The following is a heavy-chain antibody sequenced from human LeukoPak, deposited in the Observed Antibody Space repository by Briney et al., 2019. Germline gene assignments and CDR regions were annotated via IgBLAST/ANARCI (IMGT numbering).Heavy chain of an antibody. J-gene: IGHJ4*02. CDR3: ARGHCSGGTCFSSLYDY. V-gene: IGHV3-7*01. CDR2: INQVGSET. D-gene: IGHD2-15*01. Sequence: PGGSLRLSCAASGFTFGTYYMSWVRQAPGKGLEWVAKINQVGSETNYADSVQGRFTISRDNAENSLYLQMNSLRVEDTALYYCARGHCSGGTCFSSLYDYWGLGTLVTVSS. CDR1: GFTFGTYY.